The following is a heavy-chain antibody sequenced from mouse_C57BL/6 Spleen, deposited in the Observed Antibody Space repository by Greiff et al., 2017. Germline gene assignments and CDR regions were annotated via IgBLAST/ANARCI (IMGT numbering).Heavy chain of an antibody. CDR1: GYTFTSYW. J-gene: IGHJ4*01. CDR3: ARGGDDGYYSYAMDY. CDR2: IDPSDSET. V-gene: IGHV1-52*01. D-gene: IGHD2-3*01. Sequence: QVQLKQSGAELVRPGSSVKLSCKASGYTFTSYWMHWVKQRPIQGLEWIGNIDPSDSETHYNQKFKDKATLTVDKSSSTAYMQLSSLTSEDSAVYYCARGGDDGYYSYAMDYWGQGTSVTVSS.